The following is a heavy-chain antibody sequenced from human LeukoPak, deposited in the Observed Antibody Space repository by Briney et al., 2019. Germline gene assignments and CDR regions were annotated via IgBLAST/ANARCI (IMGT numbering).Heavy chain of an antibody. CDR2: IYYSGST. D-gene: IGHD6-19*01. J-gene: IGHJ6*02. CDR1: GGSISSYY. CDR3: ARGGSSGWYSYYGMDV. V-gene: IGHV4-59*01. Sequence: SETLSLTCTVSGGSISSYYWSWIRQPPGKGLEWIGYIYYSGSTNYNPSLKSRVTISVDTSENQFSLKLSSVTDADTAVYYCARGGSSGWYSYYGMDVWGQGTTVTVSS.